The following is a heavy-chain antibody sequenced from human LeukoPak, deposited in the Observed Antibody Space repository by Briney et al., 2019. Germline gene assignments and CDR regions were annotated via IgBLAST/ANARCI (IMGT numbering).Heavy chain of an antibody. Sequence: PGGSLRLSCAASGLTFRDFAMSWVRQAPGKGLEWVSAISGDAHSTYYADSLKGRFTISRDNSKNTLYLQMNRLRAADTATYLCVKDAPLPFDFWGQGALVIVSS. CDR2: ISGDAHST. CDR1: GLTFRDFA. V-gene: IGHV3-23*01. CDR3: VKDAPLPFDF. J-gene: IGHJ4*02.